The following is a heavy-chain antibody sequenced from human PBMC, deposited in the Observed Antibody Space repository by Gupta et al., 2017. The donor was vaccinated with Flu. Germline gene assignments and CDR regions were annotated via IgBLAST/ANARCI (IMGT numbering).Heavy chain of an antibody. CDR2: INPNSGGT. CDR1: GYTFTDYY. J-gene: IGHJ4*02. Sequence: QVPLVQSGAAVKKPGASVQVSCKASGYTFTDYYLHWVRQAPGQGLEWMGRINPNSGGTIFAQKFQGRVTMTRDTSISTAYMEVSRLKADDTAVYYGARELDSSSRGFLGYWGQGTLVTVSS. V-gene: IGHV1-2*06. D-gene: IGHD6-13*01. CDR3: ARELDSSSRGFLGY.